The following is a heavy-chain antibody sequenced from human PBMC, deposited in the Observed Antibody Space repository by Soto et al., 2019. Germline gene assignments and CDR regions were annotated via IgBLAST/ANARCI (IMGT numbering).Heavy chain of an antibody. D-gene: IGHD3-16*02. Sequence: GSLRLSCTGSGFPFSAYNINWVRQAPGKGLEWVSSITVGSSHIYQPNSMKGRFTISRDNIKNFLFLQMNGLRSDDTASYYCARDGLLFSGPYRPSRFDYWGLGTLVTVSS. CDR2: ITVGSSHI. V-gene: IGHV3-21*04. J-gene: IGHJ4*02. CDR3: ARDGLLFSGPYRPSRFDY. CDR1: GFPFSAYN.